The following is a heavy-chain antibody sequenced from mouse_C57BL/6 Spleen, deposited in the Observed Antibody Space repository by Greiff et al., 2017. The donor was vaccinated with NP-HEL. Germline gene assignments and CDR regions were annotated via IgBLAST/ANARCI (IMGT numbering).Heavy chain of an antibody. V-gene: IGHV1-19*01. CDR1: GYTFTDYY. CDR3: ARIWDGVCDY. J-gene: IGHJ2*01. CDR2: INPYNGGT. Sequence: EVQLQQSGPVLVKPGASVKMSCKASGYTFTDYYMNWVKQSHGKSLEWIGVINPYNGGTSYNQKFKGKATLTVDKSSSTAYMELNSLTSEDSAVYYCARIWDGVCDYWGQGTTLTVSS. D-gene: IGHD4-1*01.